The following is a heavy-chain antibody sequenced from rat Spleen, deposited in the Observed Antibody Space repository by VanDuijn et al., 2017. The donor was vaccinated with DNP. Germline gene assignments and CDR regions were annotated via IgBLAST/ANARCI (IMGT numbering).Heavy chain of an antibody. V-gene: IGHV3-1*01. CDR1: GYSIPSHS. Sequence: EVQLQESGPGLVKPSQSLSLTCSVPGYSIPSHSWGWIRKFPGNKMEWLGHINYSARTTYTPSLKSRISITRDTSKNQFFLQLNSVTTEDTATYYCARWSDYFDYWGQGVMVTVSS. CDR3: ARWSDYFDY. CDR2: INYSART. J-gene: IGHJ2*01.